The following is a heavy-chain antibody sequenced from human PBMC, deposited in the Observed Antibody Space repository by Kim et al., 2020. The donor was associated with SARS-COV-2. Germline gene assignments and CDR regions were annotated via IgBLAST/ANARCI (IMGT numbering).Heavy chain of an antibody. CDR2: ISGNSGSI. V-gene: IGHV3-9*01. Sequence: GGSLRLSCAASGFSFDDYSMHWVRQGPGKGLEWVAGISGNSGSIGYADSVKGRFTISRDSAKKSLYLVMNGLRPEDTAFYYCAKDVVHRGGLWDAFENWCQGALVTGSS. CDR3: AKDVVHRGGLWDAFEN. J-gene: IGHJ4*02. CDR1: GFSFDDYS. D-gene: IGHD3-10*01.